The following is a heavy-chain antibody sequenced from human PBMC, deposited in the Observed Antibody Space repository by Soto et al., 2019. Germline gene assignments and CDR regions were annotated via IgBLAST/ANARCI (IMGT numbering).Heavy chain of an antibody. Sequence: QVRLVQSGAEVNKPGASVKVSCKASGYTFTSYALHWVRQAPGQRLEWMGWINAGNGNTEYSQNFQGRVTITRDTSASAAYMELGSLRSEDTAVYYCARGTYGDFVSWFDPWGQGTLVTVSS. CDR2: INAGNGNT. V-gene: IGHV1-3*01. CDR3: ARGTYGDFVSWFDP. CDR1: GYTFTSYA. J-gene: IGHJ5*02. D-gene: IGHD4-17*01.